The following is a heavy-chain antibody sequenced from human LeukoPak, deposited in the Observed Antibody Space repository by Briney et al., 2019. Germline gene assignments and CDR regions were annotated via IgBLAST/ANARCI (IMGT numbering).Heavy chain of an antibody. CDR2: INPNSGGT. J-gene: IGHJ4*02. D-gene: IGHD6-19*01. Sequence: ASVKVSFKASGYTFTGYYMHWVRQAPGQGLEWMGWINPNSGGTNYAQKFQGRVTMTRDTSISTAYMELSRLRSDDTAVYYCARDGQWLVLAGPDYWGQGTLVTVSS. CDR1: GYTFTGYY. V-gene: IGHV1-2*02. CDR3: ARDGQWLVLAGPDY.